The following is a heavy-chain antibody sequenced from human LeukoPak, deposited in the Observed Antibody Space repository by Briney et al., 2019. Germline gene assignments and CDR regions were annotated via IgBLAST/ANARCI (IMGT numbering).Heavy chain of an antibody. CDR2: IVVGSGNT. CDR3: AAAGAVAGMVFDP. Sequence: SVKVSCKASGFTFTSYAMQWVRQARGQRLEWIGWIVVGSGNTNYAQKFQERVTITRDMSTSTAYMELSSLRSEDTAVYYCAAAGAVAGMVFDPWGQGTLDTVSS. V-gene: IGHV1-58*02. CDR1: GFTFTSYA. D-gene: IGHD6-19*01. J-gene: IGHJ5*02.